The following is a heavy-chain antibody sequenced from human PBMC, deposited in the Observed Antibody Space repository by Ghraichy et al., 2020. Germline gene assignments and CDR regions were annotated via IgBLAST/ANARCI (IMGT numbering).Heavy chain of an antibody. J-gene: IGHJ3*02. CDR1: GFTFSSYW. D-gene: IGHD6-13*01. CDR2: IKQDGSEK. V-gene: IGHV3-7*03. Sequence: GGSLRLSCAASGFTFSSYWMSWVRQAPGKGLEWVANIKQDGSEKYYVDSVKGRFTISRDNAKNSLYLQMNSLRAEDTAGYYCARVGAAAALGGDAFDIWGQGTMVTVSS. CDR3: ARVGAAAALGGDAFDI.